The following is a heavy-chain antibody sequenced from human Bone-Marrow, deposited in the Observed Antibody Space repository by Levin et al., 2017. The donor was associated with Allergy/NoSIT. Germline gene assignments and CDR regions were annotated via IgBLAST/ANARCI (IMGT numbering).Heavy chain of an antibody. V-gene: IGHV3-7*01. CDR2: IKNDGSET. CDR1: GFTFNNYW. J-gene: IGHJ4*02. Sequence: AGGFLRLSCAAFGFTFNNYWMRWVRQTPGKGLESVANIKNDGSETYYVDSVKGRFTISRDNAKNSLHLQMNSLRAEDTAVYYCATAVRGIPFDYWGQGTLVTVSS. D-gene: IGHD2-21*01. CDR3: ATAVRGIPFDY.